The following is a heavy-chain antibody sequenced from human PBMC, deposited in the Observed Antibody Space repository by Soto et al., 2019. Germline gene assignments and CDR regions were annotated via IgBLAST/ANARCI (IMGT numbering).Heavy chain of an antibody. D-gene: IGHD2-2*01. V-gene: IGHV1-18*01. CDR1: GYSFMKYG. Sequence: GASVKVSCKGFGYSFMKYGINWVRQAPGQGLEWVGWISPYSGYTHSAQKFHGRLTLTTDTAASTAYMELRILRSADTALYYCAREASVLIPAAQPSRFDPWGQGTLVTVSS. J-gene: IGHJ5*02. CDR2: ISPYSGYT. CDR3: AREASVLIPAAQPSRFDP.